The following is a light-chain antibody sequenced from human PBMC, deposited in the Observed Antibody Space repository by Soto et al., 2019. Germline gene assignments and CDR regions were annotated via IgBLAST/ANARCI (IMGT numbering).Light chain of an antibody. J-gene: IGKJ1*01. CDR1: QSISSW. CDR3: QQYESYSPWT. Sequence: DIHMTQSPSSLSASLGDGATITCRASQSISSWLAWYQQKPGKAPKLLIYDASTLQSGVPSRYSGSGSGTEFTLTISNLQPDDFATYYCQQYESYSPWTFGQGTKVDIK. CDR2: DAS. V-gene: IGKV1-5*01.